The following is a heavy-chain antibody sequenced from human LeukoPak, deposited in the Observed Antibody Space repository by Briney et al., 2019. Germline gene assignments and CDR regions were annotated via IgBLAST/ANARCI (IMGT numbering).Heavy chain of an antibody. Sequence: GGSLRLSCAASEFTYSSYNMNWVRQAPGKGLEWVSSISSFSSYIYYADSVKGRFTISRDNAKNSLYLQMNSLRAEDTAVYYCAKLGDILTGYPYYFDYWGQGTLVTVSS. CDR3: AKLGDILTGYPYYFDY. V-gene: IGHV3-21*04. D-gene: IGHD3-9*01. CDR2: ISSFSSYI. CDR1: EFTYSSYN. J-gene: IGHJ4*02.